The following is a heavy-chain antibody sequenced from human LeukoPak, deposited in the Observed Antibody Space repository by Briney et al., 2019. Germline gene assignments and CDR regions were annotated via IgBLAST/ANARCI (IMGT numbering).Heavy chain of an antibody. Sequence: ASVKVSCKASGYAFVSYDIHWVRQATGQGLEWLGWMNPNSGNTGYAQKFQGRVTITRNTSISTAYMELSSLRSEDTAVYYCARGSPYSPVDYWGQGALVTVSS. J-gene: IGHJ4*02. CDR2: MNPNSGNT. CDR1: GYAFVSYD. D-gene: IGHD4-11*01. V-gene: IGHV1-8*03. CDR3: ARGSPYSPVDY.